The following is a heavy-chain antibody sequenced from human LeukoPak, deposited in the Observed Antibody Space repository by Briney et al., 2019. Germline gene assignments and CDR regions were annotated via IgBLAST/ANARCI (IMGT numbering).Heavy chain of an antibody. D-gene: IGHD1-26*01. J-gene: IGHJ4*02. CDR2: IDKHGSGK. Sequence: PEGSLRLSCVASGFTFSTSWVTWVRQAPGKGLEWVANIDKHGSGKYYVDSVKGRFAISRDYASNSVFLQMDSLRAVDTSVYYCARDAGWGYYDLWGQGTPVTVSS. CDR1: GFTFSTSW. CDR3: ARDAGWGYYDL. V-gene: IGHV3-7*01.